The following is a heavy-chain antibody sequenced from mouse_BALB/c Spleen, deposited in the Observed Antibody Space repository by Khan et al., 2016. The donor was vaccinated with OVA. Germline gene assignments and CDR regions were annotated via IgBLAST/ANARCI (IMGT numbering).Heavy chain of an antibody. D-gene: IGHD2-3*01. CDR2: ISSGSNTI. CDR1: GFTFSSFG. J-gene: IGHJ4*01. Sequence: EVELVESGGGLVQPGGSRKLSCAASGFTFSSFGMHWVRQAPEKGLEWVAYISSGSNTIYYADTVKGRFTISRDNPKNTLFLQMTSLRSEDTALYYCARRRIYDGDYGGAMDYWGQGTSVTVSS. CDR3: ARRRIYDGDYGGAMDY. V-gene: IGHV5-17*02.